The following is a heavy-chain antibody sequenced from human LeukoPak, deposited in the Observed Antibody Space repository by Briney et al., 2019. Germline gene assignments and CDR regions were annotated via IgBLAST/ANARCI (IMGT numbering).Heavy chain of an antibody. J-gene: IGHJ6*03. D-gene: IGHD3-3*01. CDR1: GGAISSYY. CDR3: AREPDDYYYYMDV. CDR2: IYTSGST. V-gene: IGHV4-4*07. Sequence: PSETLSLTCTVSGGAISSYYWSWIRQPAGKGLEWIGRIYTSGSTNYNPSLKSRVTISVDKSKSQFSLKLSSVTAADTAVYYCAREPDDYYYYMDVWGKGTTVTVSS.